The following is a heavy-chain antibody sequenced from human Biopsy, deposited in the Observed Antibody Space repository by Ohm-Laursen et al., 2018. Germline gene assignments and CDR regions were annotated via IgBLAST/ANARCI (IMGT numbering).Heavy chain of an antibody. CDR3: ARDTRWSPYSMDV. CDR2: ISGGGTI. D-gene: IGHD4-23*01. V-gene: IGHV3-11*01. CDR1: GFSFSDYH. Sequence: GSLRLSCAAPGFSFSDYHMRWIRQAPGRGLEWVSYISGGGTIYYGDSMKGRVTISRDNAKNSLYLQMHSLRAEDTAVYYCARDTRWSPYSMDVWGQGTTVTVYS. J-gene: IGHJ6*02.